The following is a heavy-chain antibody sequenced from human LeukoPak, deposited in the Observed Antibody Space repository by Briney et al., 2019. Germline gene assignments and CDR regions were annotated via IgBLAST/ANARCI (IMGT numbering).Heavy chain of an antibody. J-gene: IGHJ4*02. CDR3: VRASGSFDY. CDR1: VFTFSSYA. D-gene: IGHD3-10*01. V-gene: IGHV3-23*01. Sequence: PGGSLSLACAASVFTFSSYAISWVRQAPGKGLRWDSAISGIGGRTYYADSVKGRFTISRENSKNTLYLQMTSLRVEDTAVYYWVRASGSFDYWGQGTLVSVSS. CDR2: ISGIGGRT.